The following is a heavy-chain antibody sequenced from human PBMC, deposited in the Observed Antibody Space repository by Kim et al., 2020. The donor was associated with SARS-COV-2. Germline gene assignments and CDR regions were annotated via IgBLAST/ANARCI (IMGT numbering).Heavy chain of an antibody. CDR1: GFTFSSYE. D-gene: IGHD6-19*01. J-gene: IGHJ4*02. CDR3: ARRGRECSGWGPCFDY. V-gene: IGHV3-48*03. Sequence: GGSLRLSCAASGFTFSSYEMNWVRQAPGKGLEWVSYISSSGSTIYYADSVKGRFTISRDNAKNSLYLQMNSLRAEDTAVYYCARRGRECSGWGPCFDYWGQGTLVTVSS. CDR2: ISSSGSTI.